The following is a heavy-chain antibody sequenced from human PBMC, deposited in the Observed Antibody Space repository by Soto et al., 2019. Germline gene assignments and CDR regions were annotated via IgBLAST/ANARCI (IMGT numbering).Heavy chain of an antibody. Sequence: EVQMLASGGGVLQPGGALRLSCAVSGLTFSDFSMSWFRQTPGKGLEWASIVSGTSFTIEYADSVKGRFTISRDNSKNILDLQMNNLRDEDTAVYNCATGMGNPSYFADWGHGTQVTVSS. V-gene: IGHV3-23*01. J-gene: IGHJ4*01. CDR2: VSGTSFTI. D-gene: IGHD7-27*01. CDR3: ATGMGNPSYFAD. CDR1: GLTFSDFS.